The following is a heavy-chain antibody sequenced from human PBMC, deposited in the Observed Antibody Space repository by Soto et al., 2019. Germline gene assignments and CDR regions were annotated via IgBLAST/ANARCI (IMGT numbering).Heavy chain of an antibody. D-gene: IGHD1-7*01. CDR2: ISGSGGST. CDR3: AKAPDYYNWNYGHDY. V-gene: IGHV3-23*01. J-gene: IGHJ4*02. Sequence: GGSLRLSCAASGFTFSSYAMSWVRQAPGKGLEWVSAISGSGGSTYYADSVKGRFTISRDNSKNTLYLQMNSLRAEDTAVYYCAKAPDYYNWNYGHDYWGQGTLVTVSS. CDR1: GFTFSSYA.